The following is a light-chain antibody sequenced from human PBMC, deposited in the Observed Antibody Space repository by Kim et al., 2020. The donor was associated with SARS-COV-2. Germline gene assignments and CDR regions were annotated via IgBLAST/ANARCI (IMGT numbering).Light chain of an antibody. CDR3: AAWDDSLSGTV. CDR1: SSNIGSNY. CDR2: RNN. J-gene: IGLJ2*01. Sequence: QSVLTQPPSASGTPGQRVTISCSGSSSNIGSNYVYWYQQLPGTAPKLLIYRNNQRPSGVPDRFSGSKSGTSASLAISGLRAEDEADYYCAAWDDSLSGTVFGGGTQVTVL. V-gene: IGLV1-47*01.